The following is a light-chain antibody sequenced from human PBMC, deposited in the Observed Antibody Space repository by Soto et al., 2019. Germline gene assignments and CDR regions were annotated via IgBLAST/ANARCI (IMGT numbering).Light chain of an antibody. V-gene: IGLV2-14*03. J-gene: IGLJ2*01. Sequence: QSALTQPASVSGSPGQSITISCTGTNNNYVSWYQQHPDKAPKLMIYDVINRPSGVSDRFSGSKSGNTASLSISGLQAEDEADYYCSSYANSSAIFGGGIKLTVL. CDR3: SSYANSSAI. CDR1: NNNY. CDR2: DVI.